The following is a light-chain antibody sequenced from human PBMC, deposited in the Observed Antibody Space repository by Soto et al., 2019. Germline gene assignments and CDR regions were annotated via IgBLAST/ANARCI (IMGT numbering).Light chain of an antibody. CDR2: GAS. J-gene: IGKJ3*01. CDR3: QQYGSSPPLFT. CDR1: QSVSSSY. Sequence: EIVLTQSPGTLSLSPGERATLSCRASQSVSSSYLAWYQQKPGQAPRLLIYGASSRATGLPDRFSGSGSGTDFTLTISRLEPEDFAVYYCQQYGSSPPLFTFGPGTKVDIK. V-gene: IGKV3-20*01.